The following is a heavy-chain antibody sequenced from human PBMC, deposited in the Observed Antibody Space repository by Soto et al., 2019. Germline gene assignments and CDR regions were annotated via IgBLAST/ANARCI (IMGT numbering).Heavy chain of an antibody. V-gene: IGHV3-30-3*01. CDR2: ISYDGSNK. CDR3: AREEYYYDSSGYPAEKYFDL. Sequence: QVQLVESGGGVVQPGRSLRLSCAASGFTFSSYAMHWVRQAPGKGLEWVAVISYDGSNKYYADSVKGRFTISRDNSKNTLYLQMNSLRAEDTAVYYCAREEYYYDSSGYPAEKYFDLWGRGTLVTVSS. CDR1: GFTFSSYA. D-gene: IGHD3-22*01. J-gene: IGHJ2*01.